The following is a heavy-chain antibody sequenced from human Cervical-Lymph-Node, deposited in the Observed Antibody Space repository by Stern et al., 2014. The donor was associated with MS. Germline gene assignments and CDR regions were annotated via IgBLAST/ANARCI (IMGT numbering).Heavy chain of an antibody. CDR1: GGTFSSNA. D-gene: IGHD2-2*01. CDR2: LIPLFVTA. Sequence: MQLVESGAEVKKPGSSVKVSCKTSGGTFSSNAINWVRQAPGQGLEWMGGLIPLFVTANFAQKSQGRVTITADESPSTAYMELSSLRSEDTAVYYCARLDPAYYFDYWGQGTLVTVSS. J-gene: IGHJ4*02. V-gene: IGHV1-69*01. CDR3: ARLDPAYYFDY.